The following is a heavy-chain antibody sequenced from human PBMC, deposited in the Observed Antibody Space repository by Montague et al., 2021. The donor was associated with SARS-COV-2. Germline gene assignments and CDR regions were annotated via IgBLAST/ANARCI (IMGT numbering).Heavy chain of an antibody. CDR3: AGGGPYHYGMDV. CDR1: DGSISSPNW. J-gene: IGHJ6*02. CDR2: IYYAGNT. D-gene: IGHD3-16*01. Sequence: SETLSLTCAVSDGSISSPNWWSWVRQPPGKGLEWIGEIYYAGNTNYNPSPKGRVTIFIDKSKNHFSLLLCSVTAADTAVYYCAGGGPYHYGMDVWGQGTTVAVSS. V-gene: IGHV4-4*02.